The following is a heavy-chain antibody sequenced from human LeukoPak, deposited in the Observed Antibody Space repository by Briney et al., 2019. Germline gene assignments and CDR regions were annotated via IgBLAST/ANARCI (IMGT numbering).Heavy chain of an antibody. CDR1: RGSISSGYYY. D-gene: IGHD3/OR15-3a*01. Sequence: SETLSLTCTVSRGSISSGYYYWNWIRQPAGKGLEWIGRIYTSGGTNYNPSLKSRVTISLDTSKNQCSLKLTSVTAADTAVYYCARRTNGFDIWGQGTMVTVSS. V-gene: IGHV4-61*02. CDR3: ARRTNGFDI. J-gene: IGHJ3*02. CDR2: IYTSGGT.